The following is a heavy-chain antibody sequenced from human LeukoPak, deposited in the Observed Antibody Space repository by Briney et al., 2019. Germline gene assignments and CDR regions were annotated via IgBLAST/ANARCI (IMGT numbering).Heavy chain of an antibody. Sequence: GGSLRLSCSASGLTFSSYAMHWVRQAPGKGLEYVSAISSNGGSTYYADSVKGRFTISRDNSKNTLYLQMSSLRAEDTAVYYCVKDREGWLVDPWGQGTLVTVSS. D-gene: IGHD6-19*01. CDR3: VKDREGWLVDP. CDR2: ISSNGGST. CDR1: GLTFSSYA. V-gene: IGHV3-64D*06. J-gene: IGHJ5*02.